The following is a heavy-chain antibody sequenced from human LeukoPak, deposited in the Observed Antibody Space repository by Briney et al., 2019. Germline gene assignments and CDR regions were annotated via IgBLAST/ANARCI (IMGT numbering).Heavy chain of an antibody. D-gene: IGHD3-10*01. J-gene: IGHJ4*02. CDR3: ARRGMGRITMVRGVLWHY. V-gene: IGHV4-34*01. Sequence: SETLSLTCAVYGGSFSGYYWSWIRQPPGKGLEWIGEFNHSGSTNYNPSLKSRVTISVDTSKNQFSLKLSSVTAADTAVYYCARRGMGRITMVRGVLWHYWGQGTLVTVSS. CDR1: GGSFSGYY. CDR2: FNHSGST.